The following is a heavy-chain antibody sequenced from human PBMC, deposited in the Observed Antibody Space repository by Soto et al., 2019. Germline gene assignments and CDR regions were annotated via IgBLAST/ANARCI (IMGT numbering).Heavy chain of an antibody. Sequence: QVQLQESGPGLVKPSQTLSLICTVSGGSINSGGYYWNWIRQHPGKGLEWIGYIFYSGSNYYNPFLSSRVTISADTSENQFSLNLSSVTAADTAVYFCARGYRQSGYSSSWVFDYWGQGTLVNVSS. V-gene: IGHV4-31*03. J-gene: IGHJ4*02. D-gene: IGHD6-13*01. CDR2: IFYSGSN. CDR1: GGSINSGGYY. CDR3: ARGYRQSGYSSSWVFDY.